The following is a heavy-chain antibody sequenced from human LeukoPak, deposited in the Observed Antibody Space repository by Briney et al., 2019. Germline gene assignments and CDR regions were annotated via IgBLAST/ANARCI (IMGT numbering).Heavy chain of an antibody. CDR3: ARDFEAVADEEGYDAFDI. CDR1: GYTFTSYG. V-gene: IGHV1-18*01. J-gene: IGHJ3*02. CDR2: ISAYNGNT. Sequence: ASVNVSCKASGYTFTSYGISWVRQAPGQGLEWMGWISAYNGNTNYAQKLQGRVTMTTDTSTSRVYMELRSLRPDDTAVYYCARDFEAVADEEGYDAFDIWGQGTMVTVSS. D-gene: IGHD6-19*01.